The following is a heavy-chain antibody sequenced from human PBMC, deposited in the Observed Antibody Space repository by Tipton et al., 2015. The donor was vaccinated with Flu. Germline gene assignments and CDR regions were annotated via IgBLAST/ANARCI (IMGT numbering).Heavy chain of an antibody. Sequence: AVSGFTFSSYAMHWVRQAPGKGLEYVSAISSNGGSTYYANSVKGRFTISRDNSKNTLYLQMGSLRAEDMAVYYCARGIQARDYYFDYWGQGTLVTVSS. V-gene: IGHV3-64*01. J-gene: IGHJ4*02. D-gene: IGHD6-13*01. CDR2: ISSNGGST. CDR3: ARGIQARDYYFDY. CDR1: GFTFSSYA.